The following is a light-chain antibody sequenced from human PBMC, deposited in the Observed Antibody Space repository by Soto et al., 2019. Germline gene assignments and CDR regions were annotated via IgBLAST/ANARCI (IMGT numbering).Light chain of an antibody. J-gene: IGLJ3*02. CDR2: EVS. Sequence: QSALTQPASVSGSPGQSITISCAGTNSDIGAYNFVSWYQQFPGKAPTLIIYEVSHRPSGISNRFSGSKSGNSASLSISGLQPDDESYYYCSSYRSSSTPVFGGGTKLTVL. CDR3: SSYRSSSTPV. V-gene: IGLV2-14*01. CDR1: NSDIGAYNF.